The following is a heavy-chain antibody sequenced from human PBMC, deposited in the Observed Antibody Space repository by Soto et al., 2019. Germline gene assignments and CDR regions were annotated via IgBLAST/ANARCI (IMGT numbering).Heavy chain of an antibody. CDR3: AKDLDDYSSAIDF. D-gene: IGHD4-4*01. V-gene: IGHV3-23*01. CDR2: ISGSGGSGRG. CDR1: GFSFRKYA. Sequence: GGSLRLSCVGSGFSFRKYAMNWVRQAPGKGLEWVSGISGSGGSGRGFYADPVKGRFTISRDNSKNTLYLEMNSLRAEDTAVYYCAKDLDDYSSAIDFWGQGTLVTVSS. J-gene: IGHJ4*02.